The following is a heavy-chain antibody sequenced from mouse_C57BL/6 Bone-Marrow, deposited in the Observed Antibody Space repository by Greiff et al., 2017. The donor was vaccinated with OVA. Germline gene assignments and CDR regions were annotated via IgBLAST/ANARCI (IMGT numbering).Heavy chain of an antibody. Sequence: QVQLQQSGPGLVQPSQSLSITCTVSGFSFTSYGVHWVRQSPGKGLEWLGVIWSGGSTDYNAAFISRLSISKDNSKSQVFFKMNSLQADDTAIYYCASQLYAMDYWGQGTSVTVSS. D-gene: IGHD4-1*02. CDR3: ASQLYAMDY. CDR1: GFSFTSYG. CDR2: IWSGGST. V-gene: IGHV2-2*01. J-gene: IGHJ4*01.